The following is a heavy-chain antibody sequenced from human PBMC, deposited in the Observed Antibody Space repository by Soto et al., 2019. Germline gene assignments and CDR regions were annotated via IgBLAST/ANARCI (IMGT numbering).Heavy chain of an antibody. CDR2: IKEDGSEK. D-gene: IGHD2-2*01. V-gene: IGHV3-7*04. Sequence: EVQLVESGGGLVQPGGSLRLSCAASAFTFRNYWMSWVRQALGKGLECVAKIKEDGSEKYYVDSVKGRFTISRDNAKNSVYLQMSSLTVEDTAMYYCARASSSTSGALDYWGQGTLVTVSS. J-gene: IGHJ4*02. CDR1: AFTFRNYW. CDR3: ARASSSTSGALDY.